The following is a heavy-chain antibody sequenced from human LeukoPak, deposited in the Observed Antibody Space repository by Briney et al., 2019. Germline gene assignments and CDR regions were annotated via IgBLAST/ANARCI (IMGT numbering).Heavy chain of an antibody. Sequence: QTGGSLRLSCAASGFTFSSYAMHWVRQAPGKGLEWVAVISYDGSNKYYADSVKGRFTISRDNSKNTLYLQMNSLRAEDTAVYYCARAGPSVVAATPPYYYYYMDVWGKGTTVTVSS. D-gene: IGHD2-15*01. V-gene: IGHV3-30-3*01. J-gene: IGHJ6*03. CDR3: ARAGPSVVAATPPYYYYYMDV. CDR1: GFTFSSYA. CDR2: ISYDGSNK.